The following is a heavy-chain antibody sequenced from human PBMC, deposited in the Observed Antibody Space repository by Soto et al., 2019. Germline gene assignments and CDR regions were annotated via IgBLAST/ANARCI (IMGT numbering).Heavy chain of an antibody. J-gene: IGHJ6*02. CDR3: ARGQQQLIQPDYYGMDV. CDR1: GYTFTSYG. D-gene: IGHD6-13*01. V-gene: IGHV1-18*04. CDR2: ISAYNGNT. Sequence: QVQLVQSGAEVKKPGASVKVSCKASGYTFTSYGISWVRQAPGQGLEWMGWISAYNGNTNYAQKLQGRVTMTTDTATSTAYMELRSLRSDDTAVYYCARGQQQLIQPDYYGMDVWGQGTTVTVSS.